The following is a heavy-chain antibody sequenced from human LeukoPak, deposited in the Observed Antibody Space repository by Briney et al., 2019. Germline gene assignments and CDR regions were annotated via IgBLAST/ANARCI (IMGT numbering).Heavy chain of an antibody. CDR1: GGSLSNTNR. CDR3: AREGGPYRPLDY. CDR2: VNLQGST. J-gene: IGHJ4*02. V-gene: IGHV4-4*02. Sequence: SGTLSLTCGVSGGSLSNTNRWTWVRQPPGKGLEWIGEVNLQGSTNHNPSLKSRVAISVDKSENHISLKLTSVTAADTAVYYCAREGGPYRPLDYSGQGTLVTVAS.